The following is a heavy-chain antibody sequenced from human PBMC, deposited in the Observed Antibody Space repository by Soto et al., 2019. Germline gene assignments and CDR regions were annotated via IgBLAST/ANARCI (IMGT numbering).Heavy chain of an antibody. Sequence: SETLSLTCTVSGGSISSSSYYWGWIRQPPGKGLEWIGSIYYSGSTYYNPSLKSRVTISVDTSKNQFSLKLSSVTAADTAVYYCARHGSMRGVDYFDYWGQGTLVTVSS. D-gene: IGHD2-15*01. V-gene: IGHV4-39*01. CDR3: ARHGSMRGVDYFDY. J-gene: IGHJ4*02. CDR1: GGSISSSSYY. CDR2: IYYSGST.